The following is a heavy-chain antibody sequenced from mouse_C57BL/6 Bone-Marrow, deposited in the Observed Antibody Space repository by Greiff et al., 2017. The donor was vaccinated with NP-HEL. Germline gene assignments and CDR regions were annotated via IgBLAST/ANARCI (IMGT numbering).Heavy chain of an antibody. D-gene: IGHD1-1*01. V-gene: IGHV1-64*01. CDR1: GYTFTSYW. Sequence: QVQLQQSGAELVKPGASVKLSCKASGYTFTSYWMHWVKQRPGQGLEWIGMIHPNSGSTNYNEKFKSKATLTVDKSSSTAYMQLSSLTSEDSAVYYCARGGYGSSLFDYWGQGTTLTVSS. CDR2: IHPNSGST. J-gene: IGHJ2*01. CDR3: ARGGYGSSLFDY.